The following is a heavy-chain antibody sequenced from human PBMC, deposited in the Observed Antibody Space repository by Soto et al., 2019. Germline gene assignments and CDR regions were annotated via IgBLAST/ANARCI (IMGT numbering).Heavy chain of an antibody. Sequence: QVQLVESGGGVVQPGRSLRLSCAESGFTFSSYCMHWVRQAPGKRLEWVAVIWYDGSNKYYADSVKGRFTISRDNSKNTLYLQMNSLRAEDTAVYYCARDLGIAVAGDYYYGMDVWGQGTTVTVSS. D-gene: IGHD6-19*01. V-gene: IGHV3-33*01. CDR2: IWYDGSNK. CDR3: ARDLGIAVAGDYYYGMDV. CDR1: GFTFSSYC. J-gene: IGHJ6*02.